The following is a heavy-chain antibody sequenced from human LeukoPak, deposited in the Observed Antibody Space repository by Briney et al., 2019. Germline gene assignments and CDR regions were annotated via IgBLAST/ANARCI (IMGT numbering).Heavy chain of an antibody. CDR3: ARGYGSGRKFDY. V-gene: IGHV4-38-2*02. Sequence: PSETLSHTCTVSGYSISSGYYWGWIRQPPGKGLEWIGSIYHSGSTYYNPFLKSRVTISVDTSKNQFSLKLSSVTAADTAVYYCARGYGSGRKFDYWGQGTLVTVSS. D-gene: IGHD3-10*01. CDR1: GYSISSGYY. J-gene: IGHJ4*02. CDR2: IYHSGST.